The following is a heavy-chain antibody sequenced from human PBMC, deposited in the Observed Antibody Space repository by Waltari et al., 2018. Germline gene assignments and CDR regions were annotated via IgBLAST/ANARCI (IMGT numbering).Heavy chain of an antibody. CDR3: AKELTVEGGPLDY. V-gene: IGHV3-7*01. D-gene: IGHD2-8*01. J-gene: IGHJ4*02. CDR1: GFTFSSYW. CDR2: IKQDGSEK. Sequence: EVQLVESGGGLVQPGGSLRLSCAASGFTFSSYWMSWVRQAPGKGLEWVANIKQDGSEKYYVDSVKGRFTISRDNSKNTLYLQMNSLRAEDTAVYYCAKELTVEGGPLDYWGQGTLVTVSS.